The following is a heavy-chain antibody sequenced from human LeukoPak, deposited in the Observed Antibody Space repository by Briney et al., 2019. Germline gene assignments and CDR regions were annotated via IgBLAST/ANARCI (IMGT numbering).Heavy chain of an antibody. CDR3: ARDVSPGSLDMFDY. CDR1: GFTFSSYW. Sequence: PGGSLRLSCAASGFTFSSYWMSWVRQAPGKGLEWVANIKQDGSEKYYVDSVKGRFTISRDNAKNSLYLQMNSLRAEDTAVYYCARDVSPGSLDMFDYWGQGTLVTVSS. CDR2: IKQDGSEK. D-gene: IGHD5-12*01. V-gene: IGHV3-7*01. J-gene: IGHJ4*02.